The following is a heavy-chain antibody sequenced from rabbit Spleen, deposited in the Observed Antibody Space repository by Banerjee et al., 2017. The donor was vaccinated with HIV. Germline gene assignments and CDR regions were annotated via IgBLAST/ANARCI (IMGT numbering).Heavy chain of an antibody. J-gene: IGHJ4*01. V-gene: IGHV1S40*01. CDR1: GVSFSGDSY. Sequence: QSLEESGGDLVKPGASLTLTCITSGVSFSGDSYMCWVRQAPGKGLEWIGCVYVGTYRHTAYASWVNGRFTISKTSSTTVTLQMTSLTAADTAMYFCARGDYGSTDGTRFYLWGPGTLVTVS. CDR2: VYVGTYRHT. D-gene: IGHD5-1*01. CDR3: ARGDYGSTDGTRFYL.